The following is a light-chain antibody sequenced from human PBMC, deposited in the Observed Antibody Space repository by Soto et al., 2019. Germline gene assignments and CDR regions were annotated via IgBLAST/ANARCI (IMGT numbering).Light chain of an antibody. CDR3: QQYYSYSPLT. CDR2: DAY. V-gene: IGKV1-5*01. Sequence: DIQMTQSPSTLSASLGDRVTITCRASQDIGVWLAWYQQKPGKAPKALIFDAYSLESGVPSRFSGSGSGTEYTLTINSLQSDDFATYYCQQYYSYSPLTFGGGTKVEI. CDR1: QDIGVW. J-gene: IGKJ4*01.